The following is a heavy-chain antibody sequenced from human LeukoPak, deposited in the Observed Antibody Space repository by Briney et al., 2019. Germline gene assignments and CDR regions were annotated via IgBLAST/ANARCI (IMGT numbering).Heavy chain of an antibody. CDR3: ARYGSYLGMDV. CDR1: GGSISSYY. D-gene: IGHD3-10*01. Sequence: SETLSLTCTVSGGSISSYYWSWIRQPPGKGLEWIGYIYYSGSTNYNPSLKSRVTISVDTSKNQFSLKLSSVTAADTAVYYCARYGSYLGMDVWGQGTTVTVS. CDR2: IYYSGST. V-gene: IGHV4-59*01. J-gene: IGHJ6*02.